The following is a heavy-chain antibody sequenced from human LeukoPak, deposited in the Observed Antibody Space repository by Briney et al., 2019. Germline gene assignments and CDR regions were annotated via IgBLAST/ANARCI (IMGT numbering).Heavy chain of an antibody. CDR1: GFTFSSYS. J-gene: IGHJ4*02. CDR2: ISSSSSYI. D-gene: IGHD3-22*01. CDR3: ASETYYYDSSGDFDY. Sequence: GGSLRLSCAASGFTFSSYSMNWVRQAPGKGLEWVSSISSSSSYIYYADSVKGRFTISRDNTKNSLYLQMNSLRAEDTAVYYCASETYYYDSSGDFDYWGQGTLVTVSS. V-gene: IGHV3-21*01.